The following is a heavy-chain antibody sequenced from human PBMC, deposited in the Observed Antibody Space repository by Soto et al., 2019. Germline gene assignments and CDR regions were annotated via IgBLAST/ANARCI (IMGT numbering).Heavy chain of an antibody. V-gene: IGHV3-21*01. D-gene: IGHD2-2*01. CDR1: GFTFSSYS. CDR2: ISSSSSYI. J-gene: IGHJ6*02. CDR3: ARGRGSVVVPAARYYYYYGMDV. Sequence: GGSLRLSCAASGFTFSSYSMNWVRQAPGKGLEWVSSISSSSSYIYYADSVKGRFTISRDNAKNSLYLQMNSLRAEDTAVYYCARGRGSVVVPAARYYYYYGMDVWGQGTTVTVS.